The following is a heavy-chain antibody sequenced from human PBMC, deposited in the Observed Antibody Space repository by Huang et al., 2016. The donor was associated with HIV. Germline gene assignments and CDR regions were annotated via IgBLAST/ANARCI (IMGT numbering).Heavy chain of an antibody. CDR2: INYSGSN. V-gene: IGHV4-34*01. D-gene: IGHD1-26*01. Sequence: QVQLQQWGAGLLKPSETLSLTCAVYGGSFSGHYWRWIRQPPGKGLEWIGEINYSGSNNYNPSLKSRVTISIDTSKNQFSLKLSSVTAADTAVYYCARGGVGATSDAFDIWGQGTMVTVSS. CDR1: GGSFSGHY. CDR3: ARGGVGATSDAFDI. J-gene: IGHJ3*02.